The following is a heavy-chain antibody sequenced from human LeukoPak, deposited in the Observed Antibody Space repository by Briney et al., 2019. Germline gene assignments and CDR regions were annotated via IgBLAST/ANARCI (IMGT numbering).Heavy chain of an antibody. D-gene: IGHD4-23*01. CDR1: GGSISSGGYY. Sequence: PSETLSLTCTVSGGSISSGGYYWSWIRQHPGKGLEWIGSIYYSGSTFYNPSLRSRVTISVDTSKNQFSLKLNSVTAADTAVYYCARGLDGGNHFDYWGQGTLVTVSS. J-gene: IGHJ4*02. CDR2: IYYSGST. V-gene: IGHV4-31*03. CDR3: ARGLDGGNHFDY.